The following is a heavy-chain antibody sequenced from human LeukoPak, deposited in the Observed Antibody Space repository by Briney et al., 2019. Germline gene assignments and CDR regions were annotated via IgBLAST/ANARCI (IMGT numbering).Heavy chain of an antibody. D-gene: IGHD6-19*01. CDR3: AREIDGGLAVAGRS. V-gene: IGHV1-2*02. J-gene: IGHJ4*02. CDR2: INPNSGGT. CDR1: GYTFTGCY. Sequence: ASVKVSCKASGYTFTGCYMHWVRQAPGQGLEWMGWINPNSGGTNYAQKFQGRVTMTRDTSISTAYMELSRLRSDDTAVYYCAREIDGGLAVAGRSWGQGTLVTVSS.